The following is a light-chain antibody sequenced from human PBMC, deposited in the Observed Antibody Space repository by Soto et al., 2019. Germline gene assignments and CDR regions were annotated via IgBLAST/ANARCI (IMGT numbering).Light chain of an antibody. CDR2: EVY. CDR3: SSHGGGNNWGV. J-gene: IGLJ3*02. V-gene: IGLV2-8*01. CDR1: FNDVGGYNY. Sequence: QSALTQPPSASGSPGQSVTISCTGTFNDVGGYNYVSWYQQHPGKAPKVIIYEVYKRPSGVPERFSGSKSGNTASLTVSGLQAEDEADYFCSSHGGGNNWGVFGGGTQLTVL.